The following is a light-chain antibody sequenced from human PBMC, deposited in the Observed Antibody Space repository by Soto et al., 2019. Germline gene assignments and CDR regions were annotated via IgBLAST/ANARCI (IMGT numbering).Light chain of an antibody. CDR1: QSVSSNY. CDR2: GTS. J-gene: IGKJ1*01. V-gene: IGKV3-20*01. CDR3: QQYGSSPTWT. Sequence: LSLSPGERATLSCRASQSVSSNYLAWYQQKPGQAPRLLIYGTSSRTTGIPDRFTGSGSGTDFTLTISRLEPEDFAVFYCQQYGSSPTWTFGQGTKVDIK.